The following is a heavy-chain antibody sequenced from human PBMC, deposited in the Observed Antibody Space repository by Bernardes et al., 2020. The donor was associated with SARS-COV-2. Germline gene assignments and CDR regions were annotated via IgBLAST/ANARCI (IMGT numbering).Heavy chain of an antibody. CDR2: IYYTGNT. V-gene: IGHV4-59*01. CDR3: AGFCSGASCYS. D-gene: IGHD2-15*01. Sequence: SETLSLTCTVSGGSITAYHWSWIRQPPGKGLEWIGYIYYTGNTDYNPSLKSRVTISLDTSKRHFSLSLSSVTAADTAVYYCAGFCSGASCYSWGQGTLVTVSS. J-gene: IGHJ4*02. CDR1: GGSITAYH.